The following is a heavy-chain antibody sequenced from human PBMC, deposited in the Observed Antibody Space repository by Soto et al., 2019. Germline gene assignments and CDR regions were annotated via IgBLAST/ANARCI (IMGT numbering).Heavy chain of an antibody. Sequence: GGSLRLSCAASGFTFSSYAMSWVRQAPGKGLEWVSAISGSGGSTYYADSVKGRFTISRDNSKNTLYLQMNSLRAEDTAVYYWAKDGDTAMVTGWFDPWGQGTLVTVSS. V-gene: IGHV3-23*01. J-gene: IGHJ5*02. D-gene: IGHD5-18*01. CDR2: ISGSGGST. CDR3: AKDGDTAMVTGWFDP. CDR1: GFTFSSYA.